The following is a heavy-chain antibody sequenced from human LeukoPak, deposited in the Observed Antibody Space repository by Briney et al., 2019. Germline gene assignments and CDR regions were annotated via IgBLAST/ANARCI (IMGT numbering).Heavy chain of an antibody. CDR3: ARSLEGTFDY. CDR1: GGSISSGGYY. D-gene: IGHD1-1*01. Sequence: SQTLSLTCTVSGGSISSGGYYWSWIRQHPGKGLEWIGYIYYSGSTYYNPSLKSRVTISVDTSKNQFSLKLSSVTAADTAAYYCARSLEGTFDYWGQGTLVTVSS. J-gene: IGHJ4*02. V-gene: IGHV4-31*03. CDR2: IYYSGST.